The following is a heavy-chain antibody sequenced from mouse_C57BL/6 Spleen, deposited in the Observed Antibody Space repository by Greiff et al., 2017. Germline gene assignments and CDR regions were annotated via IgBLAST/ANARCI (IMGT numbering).Heavy chain of an antibody. CDR3: ARELRYEANGY. D-gene: IGHD3-2*02. CDR1: GYTFTSYW. J-gene: IGHJ4*01. CDR2: IDPSDSDT. Sequence: QVQLQQPGAELVRPGSSVKLSCKASGYTFTSYWMHWVKQRPIQGLEWIGNIDPSDSDTHYNQKFKDKATLTVDKSSSTAYMQLSSLTSEDSAVYCCARELRYEANGYWGQGTTVTVSS. V-gene: IGHV1-52*01.